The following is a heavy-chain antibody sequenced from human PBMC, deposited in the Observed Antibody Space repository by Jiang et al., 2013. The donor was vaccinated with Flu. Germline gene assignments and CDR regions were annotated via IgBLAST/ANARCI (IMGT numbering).Heavy chain of an antibody. D-gene: IGHD6-19*01. J-gene: IGHJ4*02. CDR2: INAGNGNT. Sequence: SGAEVKKPGASVKVSCKPSGYTFTSYAMHWVRQAPGQRLEWMGWINAGNGNTKYSQKFQGRVTITRDTSASTAYMELSSLRSEDTAVYYCARSDVDSSGWYYWGQGTLVTVSS. CDR3: ARSDVDSSGWYY. CDR1: GYTFTSYA. V-gene: IGHV1-3*01.